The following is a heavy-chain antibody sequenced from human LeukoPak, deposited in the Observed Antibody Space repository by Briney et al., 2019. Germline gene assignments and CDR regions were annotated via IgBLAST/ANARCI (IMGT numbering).Heavy chain of an antibody. CDR3: ARAYCSSTRCSYYFDS. CDR1: GCTFDSYG. Sequence: GRSLRLSCAASGCTFDSYGMNWVPQAPGKGLEWISSISSSSTYIYYADSVKGRFTISRDNAKNSLYLQMNSLRAEDTGVYYCARAYCSSTRCSYYFDSWGQGTLVTVSS. J-gene: IGHJ4*02. V-gene: IGHV3-21*01. D-gene: IGHD2-2*01. CDR2: ISSSSTYI.